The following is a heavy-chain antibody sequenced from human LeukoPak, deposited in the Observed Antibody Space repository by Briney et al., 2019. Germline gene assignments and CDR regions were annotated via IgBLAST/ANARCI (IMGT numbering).Heavy chain of an antibody. CDR3: AKAFLEGAAGTFSLDY. Sequence: PGGSLRLSCAASGFTFSYAWMSWVRQAPGKGLEWVSAISGSGGSTYYADSVKGRFTISRDNSKNTLYLQMNSLRAEDTAVYYCAKAFLEGAAGTFSLDYWGQGTLVTVSS. CDR1: GFTFSYAW. V-gene: IGHV3-23*01. CDR2: ISGSGGST. J-gene: IGHJ4*02. D-gene: IGHD6-13*01.